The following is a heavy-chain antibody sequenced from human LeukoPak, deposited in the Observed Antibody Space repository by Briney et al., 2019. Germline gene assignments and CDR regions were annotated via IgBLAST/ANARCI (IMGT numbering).Heavy chain of an antibody. CDR3: AKDRGELRLDP. J-gene: IGHJ5*02. V-gene: IGHV3-30*04. D-gene: IGHD1-26*01. CDR2: ISYDGSNK. Sequence: GRSLRLSCAASGFTFSSYAMHWVRQAPGKGLEWVAVISYDGSNKYYADSVKGRFTISRDNSKNTLYLQMNSLRAEDTAVYYCAKDRGELRLDPWGQGTLVTVSS. CDR1: GFTFSSYA.